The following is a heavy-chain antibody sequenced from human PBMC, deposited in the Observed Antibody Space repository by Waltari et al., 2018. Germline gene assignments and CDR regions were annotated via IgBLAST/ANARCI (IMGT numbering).Heavy chain of an antibody. V-gene: IGHV1-2*06. CDR3: ARGSSGEDAFDI. Sequence: QLQLVQSEAEVTKPGASVTVSCKASGYTFIGYYLPWLRQAPGQGLEWMGRNNPNSGGTNYAQKFQGRVTMTRDTSISTAYMELSRLRSDDTAVYYCARGSSGEDAFDIWGQGTMVTVSS. J-gene: IGHJ3*02. D-gene: IGHD6-19*01. CDR1: GYTFIGYY. CDR2: NNPNSGGT.